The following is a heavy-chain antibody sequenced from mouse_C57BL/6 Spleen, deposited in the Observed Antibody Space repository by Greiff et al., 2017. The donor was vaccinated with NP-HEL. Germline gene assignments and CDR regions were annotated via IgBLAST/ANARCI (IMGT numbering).Heavy chain of an antibody. CDR3: ARECYYGSSFAWFAY. Sequence: VQLQQSGPELVKPGASVKISCKASGYSFTDYNMNWVKQSNGKSLEWIGVINPNDGTTSYNQKFKGKATLTVDQYSSTAYMQLNSLTSEDSSVXYCARECYYGSSFAWFAYWGQGTLVTVSA. J-gene: IGHJ3*01. CDR2: INPNDGTT. D-gene: IGHD1-1*01. CDR1: GYSFTDYN. V-gene: IGHV1-39*01.